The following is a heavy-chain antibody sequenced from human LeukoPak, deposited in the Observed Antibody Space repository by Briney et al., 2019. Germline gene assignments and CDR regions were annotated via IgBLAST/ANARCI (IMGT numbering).Heavy chain of an antibody. CDR3: AREDTALVTAY. CDR2: ISYDGSNK. D-gene: IGHD5-18*01. V-gene: IGHV3-30-3*01. J-gene: IGHJ4*02. Sequence: GGSLRLSCATSGFTLSSYAMHWVRQAPGKGLEWVAVISYDGSNKYYADSVKGRFTISRDNSKNTLYLQMDSLRAEDTAVYDCAREDTALVTAYWGREPWSPSPQ. CDR1: GFTLSSYA.